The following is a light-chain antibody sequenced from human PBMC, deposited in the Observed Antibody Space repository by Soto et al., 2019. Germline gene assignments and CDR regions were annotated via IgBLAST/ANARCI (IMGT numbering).Light chain of an antibody. J-gene: IGLJ2*01. CDR1: SSDVGGYNY. CDR3: SSYATSTTVL. V-gene: IGLV2-14*03. Sequence: QSALTQPASVSGSPGQSITISRTGTSSDVGGYNYVSWYQQHPGRAPQLMIYDVSNRPSGVSNRFSGSRSGNTASLTISGLQAEDEADYYCSSYATSTTVLFGGGTKVTVL. CDR2: DVS.